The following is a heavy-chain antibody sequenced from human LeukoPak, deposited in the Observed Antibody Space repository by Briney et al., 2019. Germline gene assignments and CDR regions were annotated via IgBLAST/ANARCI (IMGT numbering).Heavy chain of an antibody. CDR3: ARSPAFCDGAVVKYYFDY. CDR1: EFTVYTNS. V-gene: IGHV3-53*01. Sequence: GESLRLSCAVSEFTVYTNSMSWVRQVPGKGLEWVSVIYTGGTTHYADSVKGRFTISRDNSKNTLYLEMNSLRAEDAAVYFCARSPAFCDGAVVKYYFDYWGQGTLVTVSS. J-gene: IGHJ4*02. D-gene: IGHD6-19*01. CDR2: IYTGGTT.